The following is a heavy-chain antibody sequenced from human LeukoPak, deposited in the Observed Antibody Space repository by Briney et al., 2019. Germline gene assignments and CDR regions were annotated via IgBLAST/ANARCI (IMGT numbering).Heavy chain of an antibody. J-gene: IGHJ6*02. V-gene: IGHV4-59*01. CDR2: IYYSGST. CDR1: GGSISSYY. Sequence: SETLSLTCTVSGGSISSYYWSWLRQPPGKGLEWIGYIYYSGSTNYNPSLKSRVTISVDTSKNQFSLKLSSVTAADTAVYYCAREASNYYYYGMDVWGQGTTVTVSS. CDR3: AREASNYYYYGMDV. D-gene: IGHD4-11*01.